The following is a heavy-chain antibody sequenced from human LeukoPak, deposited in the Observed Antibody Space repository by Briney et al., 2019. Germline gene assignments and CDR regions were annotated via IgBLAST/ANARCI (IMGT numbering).Heavy chain of an antibody. D-gene: IGHD6-13*01. Sequence: ASVTVSCTASGYTFTSYDIHWVRQATGQGLEWMGWMNPNSGNAGYAQKFQGRVTMTRNTSISTAYMELSSLRSEDTAVYYCARGLSSSWYGYYGMDVWGQGTTVTVSS. CDR3: ARGLSSSWYGYYGMDV. CDR1: GYTFTSYD. J-gene: IGHJ6*02. V-gene: IGHV1-8*01. CDR2: MNPNSGNA.